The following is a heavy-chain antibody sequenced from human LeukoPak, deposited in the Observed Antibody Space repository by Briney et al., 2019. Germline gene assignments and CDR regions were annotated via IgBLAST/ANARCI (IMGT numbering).Heavy chain of an antibody. CDR3: ARGRYSGYDYAFDI. J-gene: IGHJ3*02. Sequence: ASVKVSCKASGYTFTSYDINWVRQATGQGLEWMGWMNPNSGNTGYAQKFQGRVTMTRNTSISTAYMELSSLRSEDTAVYYCARGRYSGYDYAFDIWGQGTMVTVSS. V-gene: IGHV1-8*01. CDR2: MNPNSGNT. CDR1: GYTFTSYD. D-gene: IGHD5-12*01.